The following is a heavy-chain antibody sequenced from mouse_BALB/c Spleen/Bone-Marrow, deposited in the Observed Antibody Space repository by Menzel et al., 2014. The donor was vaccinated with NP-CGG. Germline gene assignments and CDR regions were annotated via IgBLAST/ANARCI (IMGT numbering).Heavy chain of an antibody. CDR1: GYVFSTYW. Sequence: VKLVESGAELVRPGSSVKISCESSGYVFSTYWINWVKQRPGQGLEWIGQIYPGDGDTDYNGKFKDKATLTADKSSNTAYMQLSCLTSEDSAVYFCARGGISVDYWGQGTTLTVSS. J-gene: IGHJ2*01. CDR2: IYPGDGDT. V-gene: IGHV1-80*01. CDR3: ARGGISVDY.